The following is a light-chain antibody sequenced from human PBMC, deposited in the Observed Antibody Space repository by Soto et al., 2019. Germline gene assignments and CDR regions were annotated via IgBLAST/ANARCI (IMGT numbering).Light chain of an antibody. Sequence: DIQMTQSPSSLSASVGDRVTITCRASQSIGTSLSWHQQKSGRAPKLLIHAASSLQSGDPSRFSGSGSGTDFTLTISSLQPEDVATFYCQQSFRSRTFGQGTRVEIK. CDR2: AAS. V-gene: IGKV1-39*01. J-gene: IGKJ1*01. CDR3: QQSFRSRT. CDR1: QSIGTS.